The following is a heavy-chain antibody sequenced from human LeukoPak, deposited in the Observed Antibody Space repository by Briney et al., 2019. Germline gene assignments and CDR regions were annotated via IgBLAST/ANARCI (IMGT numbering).Heavy chain of an antibody. Sequence: GGSLRLSCAASGFTFSDYYMSWIRQAPGKGLEWVSYISSSGSTIYYADSVKGRFTISRDNSKNTLYLQMNSLRAEDTAVYYCAKDQSSVVQGWFDPWGQGTLVTVSS. CDR1: GFTFSDYY. CDR2: ISSSGSTI. CDR3: AKDQSSVVQGWFDP. J-gene: IGHJ5*02. V-gene: IGHV3-11*01. D-gene: IGHD4-23*01.